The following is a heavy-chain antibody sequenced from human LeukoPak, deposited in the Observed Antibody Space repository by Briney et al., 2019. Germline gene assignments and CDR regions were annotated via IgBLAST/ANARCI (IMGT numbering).Heavy chain of an antibody. J-gene: IGHJ3*02. V-gene: IGHV4-4*07. CDR3: ARVGYSSRAGAFDI. Sequence: SETLSLTCTVSGGSISSYYWSWIRQPPGKGLEWIGRIYTSGSTNYNPSLKSRVTMSVDTSKNQFSLKLSSVTAADTAVYYCARVGYSSRAGAFDIWGQGTMVTVSS. CDR2: IYTSGST. CDR1: GGSISSYY. D-gene: IGHD6-19*01.